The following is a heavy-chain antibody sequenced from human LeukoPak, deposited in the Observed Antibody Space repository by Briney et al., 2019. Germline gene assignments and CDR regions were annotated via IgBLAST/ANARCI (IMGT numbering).Heavy chain of an antibody. V-gene: IGHV3-53*05. Sequence: GGSLRLSCAASGFTVSSNYMSWVRQAPGKGLEWVSVIYSGGSTYYADSVKGRFTISRDNSKNTLYLQMNSLRVEDTAVYYCAKDPGGGSLDYWGQGTLVTVSS. CDR3: AKDPGGGSLDY. J-gene: IGHJ4*02. CDR1: GFTVSSNY. CDR2: IYSGGST. D-gene: IGHD4-23*01.